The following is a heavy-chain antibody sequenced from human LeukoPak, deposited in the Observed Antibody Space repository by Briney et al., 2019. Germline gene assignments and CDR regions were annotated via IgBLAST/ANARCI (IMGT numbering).Heavy chain of an antibody. Sequence: GGTLRLSCAASGFTFSSYGMHWVRQAPGKGLEWVAFIRYDGSNKYYADSVKGRFTISRDNSKNTLYPQMNSLRAEDTAVYYCAKDPHPGIAVAGTLDYWGQGTLVTVSS. CDR1: GFTFSSYG. CDR2: IRYDGSNK. V-gene: IGHV3-30*02. D-gene: IGHD6-19*01. CDR3: AKDPHPGIAVAGTLDY. J-gene: IGHJ4*02.